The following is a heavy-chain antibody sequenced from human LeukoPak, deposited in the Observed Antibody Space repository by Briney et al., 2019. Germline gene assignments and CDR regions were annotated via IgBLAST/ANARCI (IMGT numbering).Heavy chain of an antibody. V-gene: IGHV3-7*03. CDR2: IRPDGSEG. Sequence: PGGSLRLSCTTSGITFSNSWMSWVRQAPGKGLEWVATIRPDGSEGYYADSVRGRFTISRDNSKNSFYLQMSSLRAEDTAVYYCAKDQGLYNDWGQGTLVTVSS. CDR1: GITFSNSW. CDR3: AKDQGLYND. J-gene: IGHJ4*02. D-gene: IGHD1-14*01.